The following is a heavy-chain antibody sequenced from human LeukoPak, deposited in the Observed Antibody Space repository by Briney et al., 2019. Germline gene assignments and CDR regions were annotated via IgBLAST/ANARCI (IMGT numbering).Heavy chain of an antibody. CDR1: GGSISSYY. D-gene: IGHD6-19*01. J-gene: IGHJ5*02. CDR2: IYYSGST. V-gene: IGHV4-59*01. CDR3: ARDAVAGTAGWFDP. Sequence: PSETLSLTCTVSGGSISSYYWSWLRQPPGKGLEWIGYIYYSGSTNYNPSLKSRVTISVDTSKNQFSLKLSSVTAADTAVYYCARDAVAGTAGWFDPWGQGTLVTVSS.